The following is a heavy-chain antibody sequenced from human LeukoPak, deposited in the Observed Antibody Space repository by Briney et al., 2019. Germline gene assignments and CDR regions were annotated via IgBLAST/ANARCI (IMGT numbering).Heavy chain of an antibody. V-gene: IGHV3-66*01. D-gene: IGHD3-22*01. CDR3: ARVGYDSSGYYFVGSIYYYYYMDV. Sequence: GGSLRLSCAASGFTVSSNYMSWVRQAPGKGLEWVSVIYSGGSTYYADSVKGRFTISRDNSKNTLYLQMNSLRAEDTAAYYCARVGYDSSGYYFVGSIYYYYYMDVWGKGTTVTISS. J-gene: IGHJ6*03. CDR2: IYSGGST. CDR1: GFTVSSNY.